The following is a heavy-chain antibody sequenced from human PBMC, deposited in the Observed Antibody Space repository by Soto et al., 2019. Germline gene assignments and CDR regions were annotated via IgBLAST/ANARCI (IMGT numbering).Heavy chain of an antibody. D-gene: IGHD4-4*01. CDR2: ISYDGRSK. CDR1: GFTFSSFG. J-gene: IGHJ5*01. CDR3: AQEIQSVRWFGS. Sequence: QEQLVESGGGVVQPGRSLRVSCAASGFTFSSFGMHWVRQAPGKGLEWVAVISYDGRSKYYADSVKGRVTISRDNSKNTLYLQMNSLRTEDTAVYYCAQEIQSVRWFGSWGQGSLVTVSS. V-gene: IGHV3-30*18.